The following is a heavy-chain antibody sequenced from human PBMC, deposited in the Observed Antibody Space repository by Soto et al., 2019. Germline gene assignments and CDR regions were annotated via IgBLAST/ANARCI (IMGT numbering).Heavy chain of an antibody. D-gene: IGHD3-3*01. J-gene: IGHJ6*02. V-gene: IGHV1-69*01. Sequence: QVQLVQSGAEVKKPGSSVKVSCKASGDTFSRSAFAWVRQAPGQGPEWMGGMMPVYGSANYAQKFRGRLTITADDSTSTIYMELSGLTSDDTGVYYCARGGGTIFRAITLQGRHGMDVWGQGTTVIVSS. CDR1: GDTFSRSA. CDR2: MMPVYGSA. CDR3: ARGGGTIFRAITLQGRHGMDV.